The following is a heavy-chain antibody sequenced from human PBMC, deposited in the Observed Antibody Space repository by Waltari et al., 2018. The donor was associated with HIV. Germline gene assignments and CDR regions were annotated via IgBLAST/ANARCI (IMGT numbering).Heavy chain of an antibody. Sequence: EVQLVQSGAEVKKPGESLKISCKGSGYSFTSYWIAWVRQMLGKGLEWMGILYPCDSYTRYSPSFQGHVTISANKSIPTAYLQVRSLEASDSAIYYCARLGSYGSGSRPFFFDYWGQEPWSPSP. J-gene: IGHJ4*01. D-gene: IGHD3-10*01. CDR3: ARLGSYGSGSRPFFFDY. CDR2: LYPCDSYT. V-gene: IGHV5-51*03. CDR1: GYSFTSYW.